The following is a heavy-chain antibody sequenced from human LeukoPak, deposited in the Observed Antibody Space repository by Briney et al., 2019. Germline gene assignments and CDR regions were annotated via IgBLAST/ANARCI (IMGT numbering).Heavy chain of an antibody. CDR2: ISHSGST. CDR3: ARLRRSRLAEFDY. CDR1: GGSISSGYY. Sequence: SETLSLTCTVSGGSISSGYYWGWIRQPPGKGLKWIGSISHSGSTYYNPSLKSRVTISVDTSKNQFSLKLSSLTAADTAVYYCARLRRSRLAEFDYWGQGTLVTVSS. V-gene: IGHV4-38-2*02. J-gene: IGHJ4*02. D-gene: IGHD3-3*02.